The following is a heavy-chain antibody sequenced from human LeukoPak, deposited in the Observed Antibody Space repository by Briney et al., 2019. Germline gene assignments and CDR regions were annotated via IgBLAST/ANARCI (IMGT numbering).Heavy chain of an antibody. V-gene: IGHV3-23*01. CDR3: AKGILRYFDWLLPPFDY. CDR1: GFTVSSNY. CDR2: ISGSGGST. Sequence: GGSLRLSCAASGFTVSSNYMSWVRQAPGKGLEWVSAISGSGGSTYYADSVKGRFTISRDNSKNTLYLQMNSLRAEDTAVYYCAKGILRYFDWLLPPFDYWGQGTLVTVSS. D-gene: IGHD3-9*01. J-gene: IGHJ4*02.